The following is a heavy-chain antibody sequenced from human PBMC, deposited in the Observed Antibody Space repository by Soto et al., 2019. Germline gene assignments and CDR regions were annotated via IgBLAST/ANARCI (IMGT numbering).Heavy chain of an antibody. CDR3: ARLQAAMPAAAGMDV. V-gene: IGHV5-51*01. D-gene: IGHD2-2*01. CDR2: IYPGDSDT. Sequence: GESLKISCKGSGYIFTNSWIGWVRQMPGKGLEWMGIIYPGDSDTRYSPSFQGQVTISADKSITTAYLQWSSLTASDTAMYYCARLQAAMPAAAGMDVWGQGTAVTGLL. CDR1: GYIFTNSW. J-gene: IGHJ6*02.